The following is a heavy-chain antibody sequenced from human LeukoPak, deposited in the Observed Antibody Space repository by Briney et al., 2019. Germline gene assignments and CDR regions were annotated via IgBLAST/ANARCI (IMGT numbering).Heavy chain of an antibody. Sequence: ASVKVSCKASGYTFTGYYMHWVRQAPGQGLEWMGWINPNGGGTNYAQKFQGRVTITRDTSASTAYMELSSLRSEDMAVYYCARDNGDGYNLNWFDPWGQGTLVTVSS. V-gene: IGHV1-2*02. D-gene: IGHD5-24*01. J-gene: IGHJ5*02. CDR1: GYTFTGYY. CDR2: INPNGGGT. CDR3: ARDNGDGYNLNWFDP.